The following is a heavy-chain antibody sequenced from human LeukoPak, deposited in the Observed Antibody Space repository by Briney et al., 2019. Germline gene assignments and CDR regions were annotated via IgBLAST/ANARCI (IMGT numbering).Heavy chain of an antibody. CDR2: IKQDGSEK. J-gene: IGHJ4*02. CDR3: AKDDAWLRFGE. D-gene: IGHD3-16*01. CDR1: GFTFSSYW. Sequence: PGGSLRLSCAASGFTFSSYWMSWVRQAPGKGLEWVANIKQDGSEKYYVDSVKGRFTISRDNSKNTVYLEVSSLTAEDTAVYYCAKDDAWLRFGEWSQGTLVTVSS. V-gene: IGHV3-7*03.